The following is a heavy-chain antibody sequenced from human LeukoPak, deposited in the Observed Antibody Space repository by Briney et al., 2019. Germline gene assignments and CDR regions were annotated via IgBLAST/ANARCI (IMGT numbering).Heavy chain of an antibody. CDR3: AKVSYDSPVGGMDV. D-gene: IGHD3-22*01. Sequence: GGSLRLSCAASGFTFSSYGMHWVRQAPGKGLEWVAVISYDGSNKYYADSVKGRFTISRDNSKNTLYLQMNSLRAEDTAVYYCAKVSYDSPVGGMDVWGQGTTVTVSS. V-gene: IGHV3-30*18. CDR2: ISYDGSNK. J-gene: IGHJ6*02. CDR1: GFTFSSYG.